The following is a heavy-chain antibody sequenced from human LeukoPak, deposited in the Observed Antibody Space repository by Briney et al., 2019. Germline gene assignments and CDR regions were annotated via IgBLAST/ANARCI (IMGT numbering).Heavy chain of an antibody. Sequence: GASVKVSCKASGYTFTGYYMHWVRQAPGQGLEWMGWINPNSGGTNYAQKFQGRVTMTRDTSISTAYMELSRLRSDDTAVYYCARALWFGELLPQYYFDYWGQGTLVTVSS. CDR1: GYTFTGYY. CDR3: ARALWFGELLPQYYFDY. J-gene: IGHJ4*02. CDR2: INPNSGGT. D-gene: IGHD3-10*01. V-gene: IGHV1-2*02.